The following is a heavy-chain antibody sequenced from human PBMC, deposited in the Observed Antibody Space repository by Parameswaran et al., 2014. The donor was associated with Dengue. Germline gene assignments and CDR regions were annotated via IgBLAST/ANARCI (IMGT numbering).Heavy chain of an antibody. CDR2: IYYSGST. V-gene: IGHV4-39*07. J-gene: IGHJ6*03. CDR3: AREGRDYYYYMDV. Sequence: PGKGLEWIGSIYYSGSTYYNPSLKSRVTISVDTSKNQFSLKLSSVTAADTAVYYCAREGRDYYYYMDVWGKGTTVTVSS.